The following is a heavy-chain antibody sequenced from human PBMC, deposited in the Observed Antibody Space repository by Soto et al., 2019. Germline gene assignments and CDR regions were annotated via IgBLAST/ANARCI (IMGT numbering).Heavy chain of an antibody. CDR1: GGSFSGYY. Sequence: SETLSLTCAVYGGSFSGYYWSWIRQPPGKWLEWIGEINHSGSTNYNPSLKSRVTISVDTPKNQFSLKLSSVTAADTAVYYCARDFSYRYSGYDFPAYYYYYYGMDVWGQGXTVTVYS. D-gene: IGHD5-12*01. CDR2: INHSGST. CDR3: ARDFSYRYSGYDFPAYYYYYYGMDV. V-gene: IGHV4-34*01. J-gene: IGHJ6*02.